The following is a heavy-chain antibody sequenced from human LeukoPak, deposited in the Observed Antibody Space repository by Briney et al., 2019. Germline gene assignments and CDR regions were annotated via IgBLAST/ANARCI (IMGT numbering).Heavy chain of an antibody. V-gene: IGHV4-4*07. CDR1: GGSISSYY. CDR3: ARDPLYCSGGSCYGRYYYYMDV. CDR2: IYTSGTT. Sequence: SETLSLTCTVSGGSISSYYWSWIRQPAGKGLEWIGRIYTSGTTNYNPSLKSRVTMSVDTSKNQFSLKMRSVTAADTAVYYCARDPLYCSGGSCYGRYYYYMDVWGKGTTVTVSS. J-gene: IGHJ6*03. D-gene: IGHD2-15*01.